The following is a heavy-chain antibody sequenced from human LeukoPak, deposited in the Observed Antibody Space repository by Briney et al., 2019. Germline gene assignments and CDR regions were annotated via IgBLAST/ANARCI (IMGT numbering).Heavy chain of an antibody. J-gene: IGHJ3*02. V-gene: IGHV3-74*01. D-gene: IGHD6-19*01. CDR2: INSDGSRT. Sequence: ETGGSLRLSCAASGFTFSTYWMHWVRQAPGKGLVWVSRINSDGSRTTYADSVKGRFTISRDNAKNTLYQQMNSLRNEDTAVYYCARPETQYSSGLDGFDIWGQGTMVTVSS. CDR1: GFTFSTYW. CDR3: ARPETQYSSGLDGFDI.